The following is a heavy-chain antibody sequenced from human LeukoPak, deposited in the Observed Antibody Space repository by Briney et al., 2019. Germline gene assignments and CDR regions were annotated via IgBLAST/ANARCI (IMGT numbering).Heavy chain of an antibody. CDR3: ASSRSERPFDI. Sequence: PSETLSLTCTVSGGSISSSSYYWGWIRQPPGKGLEWIGSIYYSGSTYYNPSLKSRVTISVDTSKNQFSLKLSSVTAADTAVYYSASSRSERPFDIWGQGTMVTVSS. V-gene: IGHV4-39*01. CDR1: GGSISSSSYY. CDR2: IYYSGST. D-gene: IGHD1-1*01. J-gene: IGHJ3*02.